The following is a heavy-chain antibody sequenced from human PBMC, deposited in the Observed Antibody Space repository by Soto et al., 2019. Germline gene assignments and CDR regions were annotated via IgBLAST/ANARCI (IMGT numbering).Heavy chain of an antibody. Sequence: SETLTLTCKTSGSTISSGDYYWGWFRQAQGQGLEWIGYIYYSGSSYYNPSLKRRPDIAWDVPKNVFSLRLTSVAASDTAVYFCASVGYGMDKFFYWGPG. CDR1: GSTISSGDYY. J-gene: IGHJ4*02. CDR3: ASVGYGMDKFFY. V-gene: IGHV4-30-4*01. D-gene: IGHD4-17*01. CDR2: IYYSGSS.